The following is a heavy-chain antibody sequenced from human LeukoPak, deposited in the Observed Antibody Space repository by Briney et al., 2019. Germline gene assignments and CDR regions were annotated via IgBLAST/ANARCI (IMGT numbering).Heavy chain of an antibody. CDR3: VRDNAYKFDY. CDR1: GFTFSSYW. CDR2: INTFGTTA. D-gene: IGHD5-24*01. V-gene: IGHV3-74*01. Sequence: GGALRLSCAVSGFTFSSYWMNWVRHVLGKGRVWVSHINTFGTTATYADSLKGRFTISRDNANNTLYLQMNSLRVEDTAVYYCVRDNAYKFDYWGQGTLVTVSS. J-gene: IGHJ4*02.